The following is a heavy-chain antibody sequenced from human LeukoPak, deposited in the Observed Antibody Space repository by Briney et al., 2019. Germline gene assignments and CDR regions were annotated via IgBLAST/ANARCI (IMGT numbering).Heavy chain of an antibody. CDR2: IYTSGST. CDR1: GGSITNCY. V-gene: IGHV4-4*08. J-gene: IGHJ4*02. CDR3: ARDRGSSGWFDY. D-gene: IGHD3-10*01. Sequence: PSETLSLTCSVSGGSITNCYWSWIRQPPGKGLEWIGRIYTSGSTNYNPSLKSRVTISVDTSKNQFSLKLSSVTAADTAVYYCARDRGSSGWFDYWGQGTLVTVSS.